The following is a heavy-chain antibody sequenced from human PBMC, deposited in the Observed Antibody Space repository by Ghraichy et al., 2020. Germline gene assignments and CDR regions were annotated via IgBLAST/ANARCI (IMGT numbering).Heavy chain of an antibody. D-gene: IGHD3-22*01. J-gene: IGHJ4*02. V-gene: IGHV4-38-2*02. Sequence: SETLSLTCTVSGDSISSGYYWGWLRQSTGKGLEWIGSIYHGGDTYYNPSLKSRATISLDKSKNQFFLKLTSVTAADRAVYYCARTVTMIVLTWKYWGQGALVTVSS. CDR2: IYHGGDT. CDR3: ARTVTMIVLTWKY. CDR1: GDSISSGYY.